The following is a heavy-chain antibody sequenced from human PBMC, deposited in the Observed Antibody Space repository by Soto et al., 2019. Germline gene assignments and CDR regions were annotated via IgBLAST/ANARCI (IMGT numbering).Heavy chain of an antibody. V-gene: IGHV4-34*01. Sequence: SETLSLTCSIYGGSFNDYYWSWIRQSQWKGLAWMGKINHSQSTNYNPSLKIRVTISVYTSKNQFSLKMSSVTAADTAVYFCSREGRSLISSDPGAPGPLVSV. CDR2: INHSQST. J-gene: IGHJ5*02. CDR1: GGSFNDYY. D-gene: IGHD2-15*01. CDR3: SREGRSLISSDP.